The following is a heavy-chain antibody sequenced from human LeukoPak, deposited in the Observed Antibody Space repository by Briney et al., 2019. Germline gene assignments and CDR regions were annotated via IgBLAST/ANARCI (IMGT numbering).Heavy chain of an antibody. CDR1: GFTFSSYA. D-gene: IGHD6-6*01. Sequence: GGSLRLSCAASGFTFSSYATSWVRQAPGKGLEWVPDISWNSGSIGYADSVKGRFTISRDNARNSLYLQMNSLRAEDTALYYCARARGYYYGMDVWGQGTTVTVSS. J-gene: IGHJ6*02. CDR2: ISWNSGSI. V-gene: IGHV3-9*01. CDR3: ARARGYYYGMDV.